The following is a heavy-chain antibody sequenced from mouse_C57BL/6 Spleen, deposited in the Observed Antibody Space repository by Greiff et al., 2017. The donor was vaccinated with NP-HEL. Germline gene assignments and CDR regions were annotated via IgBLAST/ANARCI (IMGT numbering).Heavy chain of an antibody. D-gene: IGHD2-4*01. V-gene: IGHV1-64*01. CDR2: IHPNSGST. J-gene: IGHJ2*01. Sequence: QVQLQQPGAELVKPGASVKLSCKASGYTFTSYWMHWVKQRPGQGLEWIGMIHPNSGSTNYNEKFKSKATMTVDKSSSTAYMQLSSLTSEDSAVYYCAREGYDYDEYYFDYWGQGTTLTVSS. CDR1: GYTFTSYW. CDR3: AREGYDYDEYYFDY.